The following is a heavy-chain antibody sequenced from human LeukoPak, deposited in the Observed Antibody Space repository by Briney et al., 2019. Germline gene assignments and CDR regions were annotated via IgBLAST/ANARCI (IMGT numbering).Heavy chain of an antibody. J-gene: IGHJ4*02. Sequence: GGSLRLSCAASGFTFRSYDMNWVRQAPGKGLEWVSSITGSSGGTYYADSVKGRFTISRDNSKNTLYLQVNSLRAEDTAVYYCAKAHSSGWYEDYWGQGTLVTVSS. V-gene: IGHV3-23*01. CDR3: AKAHSSGWYEDY. CDR2: ITGSSGGT. CDR1: GFTFRSYD. D-gene: IGHD6-19*01.